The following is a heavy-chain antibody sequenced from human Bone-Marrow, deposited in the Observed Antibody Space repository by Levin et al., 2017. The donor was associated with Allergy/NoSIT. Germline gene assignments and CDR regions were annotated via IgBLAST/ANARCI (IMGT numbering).Heavy chain of an antibody. D-gene: IGHD1-26*01. CDR2: IYSGGST. J-gene: IGHJ4*02. CDR3: ARIFGGSYFLDY. V-gene: IGHV3-53*01. CDR1: GFTVSSNY. Sequence: ASVKVSCAASGFTVSSNYMSWVRQAPGKGLEWVSVIYSGGSTYYADSVKGRFTISRDNSKNTLYLQMNSLRAEDTAVYYCARIFGGSYFLDYWGQGTLVTVSS.